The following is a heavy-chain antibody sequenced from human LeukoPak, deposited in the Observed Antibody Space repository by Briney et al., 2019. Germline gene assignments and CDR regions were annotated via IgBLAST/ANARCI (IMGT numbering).Heavy chain of an antibody. D-gene: IGHD4-17*01. CDR1: GGTFSSYA. Sequence: AASVKVSCKASGGTFSSYAISWVRQAPGQGLEWMGRIIPIFGTANYAQKFQGRVTITTDGSTSTAYMELSSLRSEDTAVYYCAMDGDYFDYWGQGTLVTVSS. V-gene: IGHV1-69*05. CDR3: AMDGDYFDY. J-gene: IGHJ4*02. CDR2: IIPIFGTA.